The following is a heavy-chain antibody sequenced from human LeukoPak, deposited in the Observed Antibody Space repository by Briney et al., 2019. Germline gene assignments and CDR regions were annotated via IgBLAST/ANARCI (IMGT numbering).Heavy chain of an antibody. CDR2: INHSGST. D-gene: IGHD3-10*01. CDR1: GGSFSGYY. J-gene: IGHJ4*02. CDR3: ARSHSRRANDY. Sequence: SETLSLTCAVYGGSFSGYYWSWIRQPPGKGLEWIGEINHSGSTNYNPSLKSRVTISVDTSKNQFSLKLSSVTAADTAVYYCARSHSRRANDYWGQGTLVTVSS. V-gene: IGHV4-34*01.